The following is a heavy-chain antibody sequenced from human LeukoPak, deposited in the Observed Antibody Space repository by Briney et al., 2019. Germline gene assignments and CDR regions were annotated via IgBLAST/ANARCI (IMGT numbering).Heavy chain of an antibody. D-gene: IGHD3-16*02. CDR1: GSFXGXY. CDR2: INXXGST. Sequence: GSFXGXYXXWXRXXPGKXXXXIXEINXXGSTNYNPSLTSRGTISVETSKNQFSLKLSSVTAADTAVYYCVRTFYDYVWGSYRPSFDYWGQGTLVTVSS. CDR3: VRTFYDYVWGSYRPSFDY. V-gene: IGHV4-34*01. J-gene: IGHJ4*02.